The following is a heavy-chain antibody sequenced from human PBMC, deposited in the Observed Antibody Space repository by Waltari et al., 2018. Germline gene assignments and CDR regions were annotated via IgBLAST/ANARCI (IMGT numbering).Heavy chain of an antibody. CDR3: AGGIAARKLNYYGMDV. V-gene: IGHV4-59*01. CDR1: GGSISRYY. Sequence: QVQLQESGPGLVKPSETLSLTCTVSGGSISRYYWSWIRQPPGKGLEWIGYIYYSGSTNYNPSLKSRVTISVDTSKNQFSLKLSSVTAADTAVYYCAGGIAARKLNYYGMDVWGQGTTVTVSS. CDR2: IYYSGST. D-gene: IGHD6-6*01. J-gene: IGHJ6*02.